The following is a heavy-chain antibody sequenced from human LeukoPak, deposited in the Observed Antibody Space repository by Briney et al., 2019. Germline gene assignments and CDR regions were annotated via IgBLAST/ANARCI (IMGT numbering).Heavy chain of an antibody. Sequence: SETLSLTCTVSGGSISSSNYYWGWIRQPPGKGLEWIGYIYYSGSTYYNPSLMSRLTISVDTSKNQFSLKLSSVTAADTAVYYCARDHVKLGSGRSVDYWGQGTLVTVSS. D-gene: IGHD3-10*01. CDR3: ARDHVKLGSGRSVDY. CDR2: IYYSGST. CDR1: GGSISSSNYY. V-gene: IGHV4-30-4*08. J-gene: IGHJ4*02.